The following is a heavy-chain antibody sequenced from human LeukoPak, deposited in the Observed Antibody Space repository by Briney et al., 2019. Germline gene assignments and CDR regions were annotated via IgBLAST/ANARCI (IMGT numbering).Heavy chain of an antibody. CDR2: IYYSGST. CDR3: ARLTGEQLATVNNRYHYIAV. V-gene: IGHV4-38-2*01. Sequence: SETLSPTCAFSGSSISTGFHWGWIRQPPGKGLEWIGYIYYSGSTNYDPSLKSRVTMSVDTPKNQFSLKLSSVTAADTAVYYCARLTGEQLATVNNRYHYIAVWGKGTAVTVSS. D-gene: IGHD6-6*01. J-gene: IGHJ6*03. CDR1: GSSISTGFH.